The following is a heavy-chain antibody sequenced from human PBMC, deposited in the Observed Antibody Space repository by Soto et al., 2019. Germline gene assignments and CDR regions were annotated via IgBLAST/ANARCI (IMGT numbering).Heavy chain of an antibody. CDR3: ATRHDYGGNLDAFDI. V-gene: IGHV3-23*01. D-gene: IGHD3-16*01. Sequence: EVQLLESGGGLVQPGGSLRLSCTASGVTFSGYAMSWVRQALGKGLEWVSAISGTGGNTYYADSVKGRFTISRDNSESTLFLQMHSLRADDTAVYSCATRHDYGGNLDAFDIWGQGTTVAVSS. CDR2: ISGTGGNT. CDR1: GVTFSGYA. J-gene: IGHJ3*02.